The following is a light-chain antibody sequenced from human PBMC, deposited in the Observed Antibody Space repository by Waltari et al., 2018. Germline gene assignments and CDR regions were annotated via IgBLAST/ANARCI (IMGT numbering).Light chain of an antibody. CDR1: QSISQY. J-gene: IGKJ1*01. CDR2: HAS. V-gene: IGKV3-20*01. Sequence: EIVLTQSPGTLSLSSGERATLSCRTSQSISQYLAWYQQKPGQAPRLLIYHASSRATGIPDRFSGSGSGTDFSLTISRLEPEDFAVYYCQHYVSLPVTFGQGTKVEIK. CDR3: QHYVSLPVT.